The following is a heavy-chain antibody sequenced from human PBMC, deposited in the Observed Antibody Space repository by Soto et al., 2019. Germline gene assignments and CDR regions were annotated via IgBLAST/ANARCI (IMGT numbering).Heavy chain of an antibody. CDR1: GFTFSSYW. CDR2: IKQDGSEK. CDR3: ASNLDYYDSSGYPNWFDP. V-gene: IGHV3-7*05. D-gene: IGHD3-22*01. Sequence: GGSLRLSCAASGFTFSSYWMSWVRQAPGKGLEWVANIKQDGSEKYYVDSVKGRFTISRDNAKNSLYLQMNSLRAEDTAVYYCASNLDYYDSSGYPNWFDPWGQGTLVTVSS. J-gene: IGHJ5*02.